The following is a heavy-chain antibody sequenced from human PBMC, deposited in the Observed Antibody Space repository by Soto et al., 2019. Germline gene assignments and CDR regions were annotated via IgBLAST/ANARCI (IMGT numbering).Heavy chain of an antibody. CDR3: AKEYYEDAGIDF. CDR1: GCTVRAYG. D-gene: IGHD3-3*01. Sequence: GGSLRLSCAASGCTVRAYGRIWVRQAPGKGLEWVSSITSNGASRYYAEPVKGRLTISRDNSRNTVYLEINDVRSDDTAVYYCAKEYYEDAGIDFWGQGSLVTVSS. J-gene: IGHJ4*02. CDR2: ITSNGASR. V-gene: IGHV3-23*01.